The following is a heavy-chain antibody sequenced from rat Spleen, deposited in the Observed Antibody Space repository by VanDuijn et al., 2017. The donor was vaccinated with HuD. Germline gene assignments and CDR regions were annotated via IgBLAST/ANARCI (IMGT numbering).Heavy chain of an antibody. CDR1: GYTFTSYF. J-gene: IGHJ1*01. CDR3: ARHEATEGIVAHWYFDF. CDR2: INTGSGGT. D-gene: IGHD1-11*01. Sequence: QVQLQQSGPELAKPGSSVKISCKASGYTFTSYFITWIKQTTGQGLDYIGYINTGSGGTKYNEKFKGKATLTVDKSSSTAFMQLSSLTPDDSAVYYCARHEATEGIVAHWYFDFWGPGTMVTVSS. V-gene: IGHV1-43*01.